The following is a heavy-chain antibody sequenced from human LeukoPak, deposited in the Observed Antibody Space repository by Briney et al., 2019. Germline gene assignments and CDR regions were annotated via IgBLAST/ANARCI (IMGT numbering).Heavy chain of an antibody. D-gene: IGHD3-3*01. CDR3: ARDLFGVVPRRYYYMDV. CDR2: IYYSGST. V-gene: IGHV4-59*01. J-gene: IGHJ6*03. CDR1: GGISSSYY. Sequence: SETLSLTCIVSGGISSSYYWSWIRQPPGKGLEWIGYIYYSGSTNYNPSLKSRVTISVDTSKNQFSLKLSSVTAADTAVYYCARDLFGVVPRRYYYMDVWGKGTTVTVSS.